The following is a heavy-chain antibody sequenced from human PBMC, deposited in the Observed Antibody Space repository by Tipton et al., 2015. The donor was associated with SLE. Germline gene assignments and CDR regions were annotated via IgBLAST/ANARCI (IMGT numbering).Heavy chain of an antibody. Sequence: SLRLSCAASGFTFDDYAMHWVRQAPGKGLEWVSGISGSGGSTYYADSVKGRFTISRDNSKNTLYLQMNSLRAEDTAVYDCAKDWGGPTTPSEGDAFDIWGQGTMVTVSS. D-gene: IGHD1-26*01. CDR2: ISGSGGST. V-gene: IGHV3-23*01. CDR1: GFTFDDYA. CDR3: AKDWGGPTTPSEGDAFDI. J-gene: IGHJ3*02.